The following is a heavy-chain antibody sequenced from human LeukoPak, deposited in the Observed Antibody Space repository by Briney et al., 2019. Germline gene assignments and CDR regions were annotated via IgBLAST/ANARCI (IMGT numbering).Heavy chain of an antibody. CDR2: MNPNSGNT. V-gene: IGHV1-8*03. CDR3: ARGGASKSTIFGVALRRRTNWFDP. Sequence: GASVKVSCKASGYIFTSYDINWVRQATGQGLEWMGWMNPNSGNTGYAQKFQGRVTITRNTSISTAYMELSSLRSEDTAVYYCARGGASKSTIFGVALRRRTNWFDPWGQGTLVTVSS. D-gene: IGHD3-3*01. CDR1: GYIFTSYD. J-gene: IGHJ5*02.